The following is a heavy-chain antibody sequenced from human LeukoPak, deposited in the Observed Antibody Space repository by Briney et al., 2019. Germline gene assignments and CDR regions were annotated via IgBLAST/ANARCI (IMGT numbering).Heavy chain of an antibody. J-gene: IGHJ4*02. CDR2: INSDGSWT. Sequence: GGSLRLSCAASGNSWMHWVRQAPGKGLVWVSHINSDGSWTSYADSVKGRFTISKDNAKNTVYLQMNSLRAEDTAVYYCVSFYEAYWGRGTLVTVSS. V-gene: IGHV3-74*01. CDR1: GNSW. D-gene: IGHD2/OR15-2a*01. CDR3: VSFYEAY.